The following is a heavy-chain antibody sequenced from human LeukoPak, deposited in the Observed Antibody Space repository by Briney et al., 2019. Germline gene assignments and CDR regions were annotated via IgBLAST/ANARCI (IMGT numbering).Heavy chain of an antibody. Sequence: GGSLRLSCAASGFTFSSYGMHWVRQAPGKGLEWVAFIRYDGSNKYYADSVKGRFTISRDNSKNKLYLQMNSLRPEDTAVYYCTKAVAVAGLFDYWGQGTLVTVSS. J-gene: IGHJ4*02. D-gene: IGHD6-19*01. CDR1: GFTFSSYG. V-gene: IGHV3-30*02. CDR3: TKAVAVAGLFDY. CDR2: IRYDGSNK.